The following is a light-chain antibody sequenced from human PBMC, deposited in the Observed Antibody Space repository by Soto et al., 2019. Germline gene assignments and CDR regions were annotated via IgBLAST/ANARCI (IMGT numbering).Light chain of an antibody. CDR3: AAWDDSLSGIYV. V-gene: IGLV1-47*01. CDR1: SSNIGSNS. CDR2: RNH. J-gene: IGLJ1*01. Sequence: QSVLTQPPSASGTPGQRVTISCSGSSSNIGSNSVYWYQQLPGTAPKLLIYRNHQRPSWVPVRFSGSKSCTSASLAISGLRSEAEADYYCAAWDDSLSGIYVFGTGTKVTVL.